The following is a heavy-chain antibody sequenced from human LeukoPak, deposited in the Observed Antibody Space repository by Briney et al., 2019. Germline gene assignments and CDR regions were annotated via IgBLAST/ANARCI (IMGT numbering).Heavy chain of an antibody. D-gene: IGHD3-10*01. CDR3: ARGYYGSGSYYNLDV. CDR1: GYTFTGYY. Sequence: ASVKVSCKASGYTFTGYYMHWVRQAPGQGLEWMGWINPNSGGTNYAQKFQGRVTMTRDTSISTAYMELGRLRSDDTAVYYCARGYYGSGSYYNLDVWGQGTTVTVSS. V-gene: IGHV1-2*02. CDR2: INPNSGGT. J-gene: IGHJ6*02.